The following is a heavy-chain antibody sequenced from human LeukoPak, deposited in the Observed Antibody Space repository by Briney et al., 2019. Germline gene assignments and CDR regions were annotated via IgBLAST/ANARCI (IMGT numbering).Heavy chain of an antibody. CDR1: GFTFTNYA. J-gene: IGHJ4*02. CDR2: INAGGGGT. CDR3: AKVGFGGQTNN. V-gene: IGHV3-23*01. D-gene: IGHD4-23*01. Sequence: GGSLRLSCAASGFTFTNYAMNWVHQAPGKGLEWVSFINAGGGGTDYADSVKGRFTISRDNSKMYLQMDNLRAEDTAVYYCAKVGFGGQTNNWGQGTLVTVSS.